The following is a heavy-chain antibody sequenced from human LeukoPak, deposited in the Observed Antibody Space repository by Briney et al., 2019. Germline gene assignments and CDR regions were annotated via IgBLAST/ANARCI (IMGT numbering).Heavy chain of an antibody. V-gene: IGHV3-48*03. CDR2: ISSSGSTI. J-gene: IGHJ4*02. CDR3: ARDPVYYYGSGMQAHFDY. CDR1: GFTFSSYE. Sequence: TGGSLRLSCAASGFTFSSYEMNWVRQAPGKGLEWVSYISSSGSTIYYADSVKGRFTISRDNAKNSLYLQMNSLRAEDTAVYYCARDPVYYYGSGMQAHFDYWGQGTLVTVSS. D-gene: IGHD3-10*01.